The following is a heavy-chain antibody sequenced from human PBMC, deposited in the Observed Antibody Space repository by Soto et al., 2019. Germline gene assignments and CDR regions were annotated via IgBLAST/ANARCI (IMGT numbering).Heavy chain of an antibody. D-gene: IGHD2-2*02. Sequence: EVQLLESGGGLVQPGGSLRLSCAASGFTFSSYAMNWVRQAPGKGLEWVSTIGGSGDNTYYADSVKGRFTISRDNSKNTLYLQMNSLRAEDTALYYCTKVGGTSLPPIPVDYWGQGTQVTVSS. J-gene: IGHJ4*02. CDR2: IGGSGDNT. CDR3: TKVGGTSLPPIPVDY. CDR1: GFTFSSYA. V-gene: IGHV3-23*01.